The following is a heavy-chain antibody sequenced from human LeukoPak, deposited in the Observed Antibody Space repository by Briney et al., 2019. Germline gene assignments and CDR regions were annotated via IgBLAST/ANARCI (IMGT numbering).Heavy chain of an antibody. V-gene: IGHV4-30-4*07. J-gene: IGHJ3*02. CDR1: GGSISSGGYS. CDR3: ARVHDSSGYTLPDAFDI. D-gene: IGHD3-22*01. CDR2: IYYSGST. Sequence: SQTLSLTCAVSGGSISSGGYSWSWIRQPPGKGLEWIGYIYYSGSTYYNPSLKSRVTISVDTSKNPFSLKLSSVTAADTAVYYCARVHDSSGYTLPDAFDIWGQGTMVTVSS.